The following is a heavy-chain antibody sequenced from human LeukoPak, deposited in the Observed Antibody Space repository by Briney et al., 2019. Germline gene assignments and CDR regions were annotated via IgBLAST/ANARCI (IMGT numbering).Heavy chain of an antibody. D-gene: IGHD6-13*01. CDR1: GFTFSSYG. V-gene: IGHV3-30*19. CDR3: ARDLAAAVPNY. Sequence: GGSLRLSCAASGFTFSSYGMHWVRQAPGKGLEWVAVISYDGGNKYYADSVKGRFTISRGNSKNTLYLQMNSLRAEDTAVYYCARDLAAAVPNYWGQGTLVTVSS. J-gene: IGHJ4*02. CDR2: ISYDGGNK.